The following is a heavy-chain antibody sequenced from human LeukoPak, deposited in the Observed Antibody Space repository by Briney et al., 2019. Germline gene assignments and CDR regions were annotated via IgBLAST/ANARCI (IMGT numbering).Heavy chain of an antibody. Sequence: SEPLSLTCTVSGGSISSGGYYWSWIRQHPGKGLEWIGYIYYSGSTYYNPSLKSRVTISVDTSKNQFSLKLSSVTAADTAVYYCARGGSGPADYYYYMDVWGKGTTVTVSS. CDR1: GGSISSGGYY. V-gene: IGHV4-31*03. CDR2: IYYSGST. CDR3: ARGGSGPADYYYYMDV. D-gene: IGHD2-15*01. J-gene: IGHJ6*03.